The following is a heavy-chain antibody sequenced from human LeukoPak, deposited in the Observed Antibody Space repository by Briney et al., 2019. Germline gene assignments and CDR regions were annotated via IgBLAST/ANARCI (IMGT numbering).Heavy chain of an antibody. Sequence: ASVKVSCKASAYTFITHGISWVRQAPGQGLEWMGWISAYNGNTNYGQKFQGRVRMTTDTSTTTAYLELRSPRSDDTAIYYCARDRGPRGATLEWGSPRVILYGMDVWGQGTTVTVSS. CDR1: AYTFITHG. V-gene: IGHV1-18*04. CDR2: ISAYNGNT. J-gene: IGHJ6*02. CDR3: ARDRGPRGATLEWGSPRVILYGMDV. D-gene: IGHD3-3*01.